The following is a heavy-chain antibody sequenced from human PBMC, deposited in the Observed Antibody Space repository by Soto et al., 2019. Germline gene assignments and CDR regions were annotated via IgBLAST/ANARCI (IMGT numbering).Heavy chain of an antibody. CDR2: IHHSANT. D-gene: IGHD3-22*01. V-gene: IGHV4-34*01. Sequence: QVQLHQWGAGLLKPSDTLSLTCAVYGGSFSGYFWTWIRQPPGKGLEWICEIHHSANTNYNPSINSRVTISLDTSKNKFSLKLSSVTAADTAVYYCARGLRDSSGYYHVHYFQHWGQGTLVTVSS. J-gene: IGHJ1*01. CDR3: ARGLRDSSGYYHVHYFQH. CDR1: GGSFSGYF.